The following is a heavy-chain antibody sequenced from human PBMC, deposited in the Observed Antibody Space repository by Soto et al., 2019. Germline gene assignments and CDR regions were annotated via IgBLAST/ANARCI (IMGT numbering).Heavy chain of an antibody. J-gene: IGHJ4*02. D-gene: IGHD3-22*01. CDR1: GFTFSSYA. CDR2: ISYDGSNK. V-gene: IGHV3-30-3*01. CDR3: ASPTGTMIVVPGDY. Sequence: GGALRLSCADSGFTFSSYAMLLVRQAPGKGLEWVAVISYDGSNKYYADSVKGRFTISRDNSKNTLYLQMNSLRAEDTAVYYCASPTGTMIVVPGDYWGQGT.